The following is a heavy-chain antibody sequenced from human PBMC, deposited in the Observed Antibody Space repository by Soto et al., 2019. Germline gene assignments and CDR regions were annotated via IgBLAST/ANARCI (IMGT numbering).Heavy chain of an antibody. CDR3: VRASVGATPMDY. V-gene: IGHV1-3*01. Sequence: QVQLVQSGAEVKKPGASVKVSCKASGYTFTSYAMHWVRQAPGQRLEWMGWINAGNGNTKYSQKFQGRVTITRDTSASTAYMELSSLRSEDTAVYYCVRASVGATPMDYWGQGTLVTVSS. D-gene: IGHD1-26*01. CDR2: INAGNGNT. J-gene: IGHJ4*02. CDR1: GYTFTSYA.